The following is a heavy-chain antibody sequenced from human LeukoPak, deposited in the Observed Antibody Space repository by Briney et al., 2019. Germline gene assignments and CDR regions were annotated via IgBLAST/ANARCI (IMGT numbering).Heavy chain of an antibody. CDR1: GYTFTGYY. J-gene: IGHJ4*02. V-gene: IGHV1-2*02. CDR3: ARDQSYSSGWYGGGVDY. Sequence: GASVKVSCKASGYTFTGYYMHWVRQAPGQGLEWMGWINPNSGGTNYAQKFQGRVTMTRDTSISTAYMELSRLRSDDTAVYYCARDQSYSSGWYGGGVDYWGQGTLVTVSS. CDR2: INPNSGGT. D-gene: IGHD6-19*01.